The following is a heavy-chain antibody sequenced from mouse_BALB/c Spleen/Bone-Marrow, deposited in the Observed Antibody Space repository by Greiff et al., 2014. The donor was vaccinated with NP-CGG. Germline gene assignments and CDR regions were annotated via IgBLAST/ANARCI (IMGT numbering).Heavy chain of an antibody. Sequence: VQLQQSGGGLVQPGESLKLSCESNDFEFPSHDMSWVRKTPEKRLELVAAFNSDGGSTYYPDTMERRFIISRDNTKKTLYLQMSSLRSEDTALYYCARHHYGRAWFTYWGQGTLATVSA. CDR1: DFEFPSHD. CDR3: ARHHYGRAWFTY. J-gene: IGHJ3*01. CDR2: FNSDGGST. V-gene: IGHV5-2*01. D-gene: IGHD1-1*01.